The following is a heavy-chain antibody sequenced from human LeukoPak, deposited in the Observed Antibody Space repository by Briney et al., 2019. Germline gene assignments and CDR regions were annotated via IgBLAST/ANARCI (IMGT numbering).Heavy chain of an antibody. V-gene: IGHV3-21*01. CDR1: GFTFSSYS. CDR3: ATSGEAMIAVVLVEH. CDR2: ISGSSSYI. Sequence: GGSQRLSCAASGFTFSSYSMNWVRQAPGKGLEWVSSISGSSSYIYYADSVKGRFTISRDNAKNSLYLQMNSLRAEDTAVYYCATSGEAMIAVVLVEHWGQGTLVTVSS. J-gene: IGHJ1*01. D-gene: IGHD3-22*01.